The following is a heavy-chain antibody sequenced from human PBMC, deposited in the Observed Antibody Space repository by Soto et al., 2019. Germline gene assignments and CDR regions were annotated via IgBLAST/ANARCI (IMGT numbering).Heavy chain of an antibody. Sequence: QVQLQESDAGLVKVSQTLSLTCTDSGGSVSSGAYYWTWIRQRPGKGLEWIGYIYHSGSTYYSPSLQSPLSISLDASKNQISLRLSSVTAADTTMHLCARATLRAVYAFYIWCQGTMVTVSS. V-gene: IGHV4-31*01. J-gene: IGHJ3*02. CDR1: GGSVSSGAYY. D-gene: IGHD5-12*01. CDR3: ARATLRAVYAFYI. CDR2: IYHSGST.